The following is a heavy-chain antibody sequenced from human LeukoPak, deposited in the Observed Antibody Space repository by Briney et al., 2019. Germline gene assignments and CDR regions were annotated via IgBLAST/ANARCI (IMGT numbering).Heavy chain of an antibody. CDR2: IYFSGST. V-gene: IGHV4-39*07. CDR1: GGSISSSSYY. CDR3: ARLTAIPHYDFVVTLNRYYYGMDV. D-gene: IGHD3-3*01. Sequence: SETLSLTCTVSGGSISSSSYYWGWIRQPPGKGLEWIGSIYFSGSTYYNPSLKSRVTISVDTSKNQFSLKLSSVTAADTAVYYCARLTAIPHYDFVVTLNRYYYGMDVWGQGTTVTVSS. J-gene: IGHJ6*02.